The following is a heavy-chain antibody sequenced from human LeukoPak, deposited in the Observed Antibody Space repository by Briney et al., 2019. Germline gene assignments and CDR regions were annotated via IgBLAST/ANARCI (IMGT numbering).Heavy chain of an antibody. V-gene: IGHV1-46*01. J-gene: IGHJ4*02. CDR2: INPSGGST. CDR1: GYTFTSYY. D-gene: IGHD6-6*01. CDR3: ARDHPEYSSSSHFDY. Sequence: ASVKVSCKASGYTFTSYYMHWVRQAPGQGLEWMGIINPSGGSTSYAQKFQGRVTMTRDMSTSTVYMELSSLGSEDTAVYYCARDHPEYSSSSHFDYWGQGTLVTVSS.